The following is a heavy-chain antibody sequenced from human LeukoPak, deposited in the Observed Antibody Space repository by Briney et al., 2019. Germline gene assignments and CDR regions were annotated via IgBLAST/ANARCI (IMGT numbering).Heavy chain of an antibody. CDR2: IYPSGTT. CDR3: AREDWLNWFDP. V-gene: IGHV4-38-2*02. D-gene: IGHD3-9*01. Sequence: SETLSLTCTVSGYSISSGYYWGWIRQPPGKGLEWIGNIYPSGTTYYNPSLKTRVTISVDTSKNQFSLKLTSVTAADTAVYYCAREDWLNWFDPWGQGTLVTVSS. J-gene: IGHJ5*02. CDR1: GYSISSGYY.